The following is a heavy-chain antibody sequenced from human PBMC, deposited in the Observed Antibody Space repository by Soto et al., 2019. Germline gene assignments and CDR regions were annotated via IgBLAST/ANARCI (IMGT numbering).Heavy chain of an antibody. CDR3: ARHNYGSGSTYFDY. V-gene: IGHV4-59*08. CDR1: GGSMSSYY. CDR2: IYYSGST. Sequence: ETLSLTCTSSGGSMSSYYWSWMRQPPGKGLEWIGYIYYSGSTNYNPSLKSRVTISVDTSKNQFSLKLNSMTAADTAVYYCARHNYGSGSTYFDYSGQATLVTVSS. J-gene: IGHJ4*02. D-gene: IGHD3-10*01.